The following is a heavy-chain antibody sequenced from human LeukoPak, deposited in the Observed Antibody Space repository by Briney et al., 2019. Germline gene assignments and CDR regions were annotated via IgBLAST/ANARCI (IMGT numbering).Heavy chain of an antibody. J-gene: IGHJ4*02. V-gene: IGHV4-34*01. CDR2: INHSGST. Sequence: PSETLSLTCAVYGGSFSGYYWSWIRQPPGKGLEWIGEINHSGSTNYNPSLKSRVTISVDTSKNQFSLKLSSVTAADTAVYYCARGLTPYYDFWSGYSNWGQGTLVTVSS. D-gene: IGHD3-3*01. CDR3: ARGLTPYYDFWSGYSN. CDR1: GGSFSGYY.